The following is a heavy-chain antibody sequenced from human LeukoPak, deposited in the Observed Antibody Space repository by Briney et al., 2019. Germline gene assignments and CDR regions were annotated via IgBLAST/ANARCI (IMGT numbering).Heavy chain of an antibody. V-gene: IGHV3-21*01. J-gene: IGHJ6*03. CDR3: ARDPYSGNYGNDYYYYMDV. D-gene: IGHD1-26*01. Sequence: GGSLRLSCAASGFTFSSYGMNWVRQAPGKAMEWVSSITSSGTYIFYADSVKGRFTISRDNAKNSLYLQMDSLGPEDTAVYYCARDPYSGNYGNDYYYYMDVWGKGTTVTISS. CDR1: GFTFSSYG. CDR2: ITSSGTYI.